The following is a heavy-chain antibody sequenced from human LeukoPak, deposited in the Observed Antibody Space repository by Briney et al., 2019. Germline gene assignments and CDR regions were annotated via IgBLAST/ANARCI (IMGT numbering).Heavy chain of an antibody. J-gene: IGHJ4*02. CDR2: IKQDGSER. Sequence: GGSLRLSCAASGFNVSNYWMSWVRQTPGKGLEWVANIKQDGSERHYVDSVKGRFTISRDNTKNSLYLQMDSLRGEDTAVYYCTRWAGTTDYWGQEALVTVSS. CDR3: TRWAGTTDY. CDR1: GFNVSNYW. D-gene: IGHD1-7*01. V-gene: IGHV3-7*01.